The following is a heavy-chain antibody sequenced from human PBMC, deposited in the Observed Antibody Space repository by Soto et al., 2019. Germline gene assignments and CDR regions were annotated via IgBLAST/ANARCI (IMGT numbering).Heavy chain of an antibody. J-gene: IGHJ6*03. CDR3: AKDLSWGSKWYYYMDV. Sequence: EVQLVESGGGLVQPGGSLRLSCAASGFTISGNAMNWVRQAPGRGLVWVSDISSSSTNIHYADSVRGRFTISRDNAKNALYLQMNRLRDEHTAVYRCAKDLSWGSKWYYYMDVWGKGTTVTVSS. D-gene: IGHD3-16*01. CDR2: ISSSSTNI. V-gene: IGHV3-48*02. CDR1: GFTISGNA.